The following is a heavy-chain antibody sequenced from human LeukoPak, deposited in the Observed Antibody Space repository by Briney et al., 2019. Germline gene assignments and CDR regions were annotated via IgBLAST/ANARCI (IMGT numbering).Heavy chain of an antibody. V-gene: IGHV3-7*03. J-gene: IGHJ4*02. Sequence: GGSLRLSCAASGFTFSSYWMSWVRQAPGKGLEWVANIKQDGSEKYYVDSLKGRFTISRDNAKNSLYLQMTSLRAEDTAVYYCARASYSYGYSFDYWGQGTLVTVSS. CDR1: GFTFSSYW. D-gene: IGHD5-18*01. CDR2: IKQDGSEK. CDR3: ARASYSYGYSFDY.